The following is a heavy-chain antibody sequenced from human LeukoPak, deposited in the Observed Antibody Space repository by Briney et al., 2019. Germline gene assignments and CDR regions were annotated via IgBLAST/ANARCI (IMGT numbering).Heavy chain of an antibody. CDR1: GFTFSSYG. CDR3: AKDLAYCGGDCYYDAFDI. V-gene: IGHV3-33*06. Sequence: GWSLRLSCAASGFTFSSYGMHWVRQAPGKGLEWVAVIWYDGSNKYYADSVKGRFTISRDNSKNTLYLQMNSLRAEDTAVYYCAKDLAYCGGDCYYDAFDIWGQGTMVTVSS. D-gene: IGHD2-21*02. J-gene: IGHJ3*02. CDR2: IWYDGSNK.